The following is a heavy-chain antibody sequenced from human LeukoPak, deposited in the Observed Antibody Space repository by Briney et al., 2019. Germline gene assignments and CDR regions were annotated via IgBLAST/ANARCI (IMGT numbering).Heavy chain of an antibody. J-gene: IGHJ4*02. CDR1: GFTFSSYS. CDR3: ARGYRDTAMVTPFDY. CDR2: ISSSSSYI. Sequence: PGGSLRLSCAASGFTFSSYSMNWVRQAPGKGLEWVSSISSSSSYIHYADSVKGRFTISRDNAKNSLYLQMNSLRAEDTAVYYCARGYRDTAMVTPFDYWGQGTLVTVSS. V-gene: IGHV3-21*01. D-gene: IGHD5-18*01.